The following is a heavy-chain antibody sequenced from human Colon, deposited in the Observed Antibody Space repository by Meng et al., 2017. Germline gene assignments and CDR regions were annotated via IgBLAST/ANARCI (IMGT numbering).Heavy chain of an antibody. CDR2: IYYSGTT. Sequence: QVRLRESGPGLVTPSETLSLTCTVSGGSVSSGTYYWSWIRQPPGKGLEWIGCIYYSGTTNYNPSLKSRVTISVDTSKNQFSLKLSSVTPADTVVYFCARDRVPGKYWGQGTLVTVSS. CDR3: ARDRVPGKY. J-gene: IGHJ4*02. V-gene: IGHV4-61*01. D-gene: IGHD1-14*01. CDR1: GGSVSSGTYY.